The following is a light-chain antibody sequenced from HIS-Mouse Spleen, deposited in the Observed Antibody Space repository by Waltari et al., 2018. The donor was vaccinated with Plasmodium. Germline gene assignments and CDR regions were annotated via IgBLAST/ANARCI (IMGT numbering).Light chain of an antibody. Sequence: QSALTQPASVSGSPGPSITISCTGTSSDVGSYNLVSWYQQHPGKAPKLRIYEGSKRPSGVSNRFSGSNSGNTASLTISGLQAEDEADYYCCSYAGSSTCVFGGGTKLTVL. CDR3: CSYAGSSTCV. CDR2: EGS. V-gene: IGLV2-23*01. CDR1: SSDVGSYNL. J-gene: IGLJ3*02.